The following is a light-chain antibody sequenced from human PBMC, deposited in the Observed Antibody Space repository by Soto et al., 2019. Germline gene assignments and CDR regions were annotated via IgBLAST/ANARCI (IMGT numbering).Light chain of an antibody. CDR3: CSFAGSTTYVV. CDR2: EGS. V-gene: IGLV2-23*01. CDR1: SSDVGSYNL. J-gene: IGLJ2*01. Sequence: QSVLTQPASVSGSPGQSITISRTGTSSDVGSYNLVSWYQQHPGKAPKLMIYEGSKRPSGVSNRFSGSKSGNTTSLTISGLQAEDEADYYCCSFAGSTTYVVFGGCTQLT.